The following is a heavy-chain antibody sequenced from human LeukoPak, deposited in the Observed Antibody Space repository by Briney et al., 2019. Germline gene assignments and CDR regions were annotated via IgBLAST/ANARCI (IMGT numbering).Heavy chain of an antibody. D-gene: IGHD1-26*01. CDR3: ARVHIHTSGSYYPVDY. CDR2: ISSTSSTI. Sequence: GGSLRLSCAASGFTFSSYGMHWVRQAPGKGLEWVSYISSTSSTIFYADSVKGRFTISRDNAKNSLYLHMNSLRVEDTAVYFCARVHIHTSGSYYPVDYWGQGTLVTVSS. V-gene: IGHV3-48*01. CDR1: GFTFSSYG. J-gene: IGHJ4*02.